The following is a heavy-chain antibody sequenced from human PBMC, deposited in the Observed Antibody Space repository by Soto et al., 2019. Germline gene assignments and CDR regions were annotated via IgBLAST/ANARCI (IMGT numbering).Heavy chain of an antibody. CDR1: GYTFTSYA. CDR3: ARGVDTAIPFDY. Sequence: QVQLMQSGAEVKKPGASMKVSCKASGYTFTSYAMHWVRQAPGQRLEWMGWINAGNGNTKYSQKFQGRVTITGDTSASTAYMELSSLRSEDTAVYYCARGVDTAIPFDYWGQGTLVTVSS. D-gene: IGHD5-18*01. CDR2: INAGNGNT. J-gene: IGHJ4*02. V-gene: IGHV1-3*01.